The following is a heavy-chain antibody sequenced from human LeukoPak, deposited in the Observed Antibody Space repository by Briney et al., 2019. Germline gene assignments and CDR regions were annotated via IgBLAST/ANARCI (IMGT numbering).Heavy chain of an antibody. D-gene: IGHD5-18*01. J-gene: IGHJ5*02. Sequence: EASVKVSCKASGYTFTSYDINWVRQATGQGLEWMGWMNPNSGNTGYAQKFQGRVTMTRNTSISTAYMELSSLRSEDTAVYYCASAGGKRGYSYCRKGINWFDPWGQGTLVTVSS. CDR1: GYTFTSYD. CDR3: ASAGGKRGYSYCRKGINWFDP. CDR2: MNPNSGNT. V-gene: IGHV1-8*01.